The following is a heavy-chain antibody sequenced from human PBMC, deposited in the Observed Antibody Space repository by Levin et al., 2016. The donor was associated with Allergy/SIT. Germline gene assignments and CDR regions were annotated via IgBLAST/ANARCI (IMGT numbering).Heavy chain of an antibody. Sequence: ETLSLTCTVSGGSVSGGSYYWTWIRQPPGKGLEWIGHIYSSGSTNYNPSLKSRVTISLDTSQNQFSLKVSSVTAADTAVYYCAREFWPCGQGTLVTVSS. J-gene: IGHJ5*02. V-gene: IGHV4-61*01. CDR2: IYSSGST. CDR1: GGSVSGGSYY. CDR3: AREFWP.